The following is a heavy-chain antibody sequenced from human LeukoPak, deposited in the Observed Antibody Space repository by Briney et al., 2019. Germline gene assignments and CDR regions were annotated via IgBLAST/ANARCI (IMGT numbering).Heavy chain of an antibody. Sequence: SETLSLTCSVSGGSISSLYWSWIRQPPGKGLEWIGYIYYTGGTNYNPSLKSRVNMFVDMSKNQYSLRLSSVTAADTAVYYCARHRAYSSSTPFDYWGQGTLVTVSS. J-gene: IGHJ4*02. CDR2: IYYTGGT. D-gene: IGHD6-6*01. CDR1: GGSISSLY. CDR3: ARHRAYSSSTPFDY. V-gene: IGHV4-59*08.